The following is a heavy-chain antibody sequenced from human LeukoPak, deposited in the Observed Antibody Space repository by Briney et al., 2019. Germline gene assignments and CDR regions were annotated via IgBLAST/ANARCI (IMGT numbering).Heavy chain of an antibody. Sequence: PSETLSLTCTVSGGSISSYYWSWIRQPPGKGLEWIGYIYYSGSTNYNPSLKSRVTISVDTSKNQFSLKLSSVTAADTAVYSCARVSSGWYPDYWGQGTLVTVSS. D-gene: IGHD6-19*01. V-gene: IGHV4-59*08. J-gene: IGHJ4*02. CDR2: IYYSGST. CDR1: GGSISSYY. CDR3: ARVSSGWYPDY.